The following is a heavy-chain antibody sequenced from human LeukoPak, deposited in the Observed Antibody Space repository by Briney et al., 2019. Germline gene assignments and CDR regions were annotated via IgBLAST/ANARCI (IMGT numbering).Heavy chain of an antibody. Sequence: GGFLRLSCAASGFSFSNAMVCWVRLAPGKGLEWVGRINRKSDGRTTDYAAPVTGRFTISKDDSKNTLYLQMSSLKTEDTAVYYCTSQDGDLVVAARWGMYYFDYWGQGPLVTVSS. V-gene: IGHV3-15*01. CDR1: GFSFSNAM. D-gene: IGHD2-15*01. J-gene: IGHJ4*02. CDR3: TSQDGDLVVAARWGMYYFDY. CDR2: INRKSDGRTT.